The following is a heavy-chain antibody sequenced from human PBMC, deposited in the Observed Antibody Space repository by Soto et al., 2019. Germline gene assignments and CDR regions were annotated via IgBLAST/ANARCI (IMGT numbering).Heavy chain of an antibody. CDR3: ARAGRTPSRWSYNWFDP. CDR1: GYTFTSYG. CDR2: ISAYNGNT. D-gene: IGHD3-10*01. Sequence: QVQLVQSGAEVKKPGASVKVSCKASGYTFTSYGISWVRQAPGQGLEWMGWISAYNGNTNYAQKLQGRVTMTTDTSTSTAYMELRSLRSDDSAVYYCARAGRTPSRWSYNWFDPWGQGTLVTVSS. J-gene: IGHJ5*02. V-gene: IGHV1-18*04.